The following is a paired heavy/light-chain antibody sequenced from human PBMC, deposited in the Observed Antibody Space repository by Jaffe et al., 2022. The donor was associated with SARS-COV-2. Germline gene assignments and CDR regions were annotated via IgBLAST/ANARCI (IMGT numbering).Heavy chain of an antibody. V-gene: IGHV3-21*01. CDR1: GFTFSSYT. CDR2: ISRSGVDI. D-gene: IGHD3-10*01. CDR3: ARDPGDWDNN. Sequence: EVQLVESGGGLVKPGGSLRLSCAASGFTFSSYTMNWVRQTPGKRLEWVSSISRSGVDIFYADSVKGRFTISRDNAKNSLYLQMNSLRAEDTAVYYCARDPGDWDNNWGQGTQVTVSS. J-gene: IGHJ4*02.
Light chain of an antibody. J-gene: IGKJ4*01. CDR1: HSVLYSSNNKNY. CDR3: YQYYTPPLT. V-gene: IGKV4-1*01. CDR2: WAS. Sequence: DIVMTQSPDSLAVSLGERATINCKSSHSVLYSSNNKNYLAWYQQKPGQPPKLLIYWASSRESGVPDRFSGSGSGTDFTLTISSLQAEDVAVYYCYQYYTPPLTFGGGTKVEIK.